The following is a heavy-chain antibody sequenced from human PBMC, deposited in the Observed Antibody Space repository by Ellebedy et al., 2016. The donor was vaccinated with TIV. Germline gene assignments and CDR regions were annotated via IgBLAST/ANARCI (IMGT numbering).Heavy chain of an antibody. J-gene: IGHJ4*02. D-gene: IGHD1-26*01. Sequence: PGGSLRLSCAASGFTIRDYAMNWVRQAPGKGLEWVSSINDRGSHIYYTDSVKGRFTISRDNAKNSLFLQMNSLGADDTAVYYCARDKKHSYADSWGLGTLVTVSS. V-gene: IGHV3-21*01. CDR3: ARDKKHSYADS. CDR1: GFTIRDYA. CDR2: INDRGSHI.